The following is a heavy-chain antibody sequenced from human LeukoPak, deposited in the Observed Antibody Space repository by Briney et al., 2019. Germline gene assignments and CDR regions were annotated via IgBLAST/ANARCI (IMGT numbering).Heavy chain of an antibody. Sequence: TGGSLRLSCAASGFTFRDYAMTWVRQAPGKGLEWVSSINSSSSYIYYADSVKGRFTISRDNAKNSLYLQMNSLRAEDTAVYYCARAPRYCSSTSCYFWGQGTLVTVSS. CDR2: INSSSSYI. CDR1: GFTFRDYA. D-gene: IGHD2-2*01. V-gene: IGHV3-21*01. J-gene: IGHJ4*02. CDR3: ARAPRYCSSTSCYF.